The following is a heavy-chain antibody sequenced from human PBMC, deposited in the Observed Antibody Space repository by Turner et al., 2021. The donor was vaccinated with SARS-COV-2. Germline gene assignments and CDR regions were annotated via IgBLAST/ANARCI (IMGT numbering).Heavy chain of an antibody. D-gene: IGHD5-12*01. CDR2: IYYSGST. CDR1: GGSISSYY. CDR3: ARTDGYNYDY. Sequence: QVQLQESGPGLVKPSETLSLTCTVSGGSISSYYWSWIRQPPGKGLEWIGYIYYSGSTNYNPSLKSRVSISIDTSKNQFSLKLSSVTAADTAVYYCARTDGYNYDYWGQGTLVTVSS. J-gene: IGHJ4*02. V-gene: IGHV4-59*01.